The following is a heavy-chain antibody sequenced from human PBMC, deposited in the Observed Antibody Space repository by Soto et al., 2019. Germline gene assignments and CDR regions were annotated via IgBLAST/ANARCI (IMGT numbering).Heavy chain of an antibody. J-gene: IGHJ4*02. CDR1: GFNFGNFG. V-gene: IGHV3-33*01. D-gene: IGHD5-12*01. CDR3: ARALRGVIDY. Sequence: GGSLRLSCVASGFNFGNFGMHWVRQAPGKGLEWLTVISNDENIKQDSVRGRFAIARDNSKNTLYLHLTSLRAEGTAIYYCARALRGVIDYWGQGTLVTVSS. CDR2: ISNDENIK.